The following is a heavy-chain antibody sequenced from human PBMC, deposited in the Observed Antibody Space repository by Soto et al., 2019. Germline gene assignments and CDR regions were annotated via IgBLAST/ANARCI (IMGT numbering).Heavy chain of an antibody. Sequence: PGGSLRLSCAASGFTFSSYAMSWVRQAPGKGLEWVSAISGSGGSTYYADSVKDRFTISRDNSKNTLYLQMNSLRAEDTAVYYCAKSLHIIVGASTFDYWGQGTLVTVSS. J-gene: IGHJ4*02. CDR2: ISGSGGST. CDR1: GFTFSSYA. D-gene: IGHD1-26*01. CDR3: AKSLHIIVGASTFDY. V-gene: IGHV3-23*01.